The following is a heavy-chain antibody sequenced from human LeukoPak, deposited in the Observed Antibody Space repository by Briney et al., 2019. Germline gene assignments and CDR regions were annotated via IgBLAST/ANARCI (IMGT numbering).Heavy chain of an antibody. V-gene: IGHV3-11*01. CDR2: ISGSSAAT. CDR3: ARDSRGAYNYGGYYYYGLDV. CDR1: GFSFRDYY. J-gene: IGHJ6*02. D-gene: IGHD5-18*01. Sequence: PGGSLRLSCAASGFSFRDYYMSWIRQAPGKGLEWISYISGSSAATYYADSVKGRFTISRDTAKNSLYLQMNSLRAEDTAVYYCARDSRGAYNYGGYYYYGLDVWGQGTTVTVSS.